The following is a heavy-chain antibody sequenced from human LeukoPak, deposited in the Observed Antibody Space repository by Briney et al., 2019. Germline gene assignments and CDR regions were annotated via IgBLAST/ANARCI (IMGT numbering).Heavy chain of an antibody. CDR1: GDSVSTNSAT. CDR2: TYYRSKWSN. V-gene: IGHV6-1*01. D-gene: IGHD3-3*01. J-gene: IGHJ4*02. CDR3: TREPSLRYYDFWSGWDY. Sequence: SQTLSLTCAISGDSVSTNSATWTWLRQSPSRGLEWLGRTYYRSKWSNDYAVSMKSRITINPDTSKNQFSLQLNSVTPEDTAVYYCTREPSLRYYDFWSGWDYWGQGTLVTVSS.